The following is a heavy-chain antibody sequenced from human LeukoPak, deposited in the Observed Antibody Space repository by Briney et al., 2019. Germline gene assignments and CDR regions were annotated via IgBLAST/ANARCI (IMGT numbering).Heavy chain of an antibody. CDR3: TRVGGSYGDYRDY. D-gene: IGHD1-26*01. CDR1: GFTFGDYA. V-gene: IGHV3-49*04. J-gene: IGHJ4*02. Sequence: GGSLRLSCTASGFTFGDYAMSWVRRAPGKGREGVGFIRSKAYGGTTEYAASVKGRFTISRDDSKSIAYLQMNSLKTEDTAVYYCTRVGGSYGDYRDYWGQGTLVTVSS. CDR2: IRSKAYGGTT.